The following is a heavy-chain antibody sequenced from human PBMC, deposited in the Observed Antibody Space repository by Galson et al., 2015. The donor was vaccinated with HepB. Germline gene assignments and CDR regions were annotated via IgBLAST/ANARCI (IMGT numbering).Heavy chain of an antibody. V-gene: IGHV3-30-3*01. Sequence: SLRLSCAASGFTFSSYAMHWVRQAPGKGLEWVAVISYDGSNKYYADSVKGRFTISRDNSKNTLNLQMNSLRAEDTAVYYCARDIAPVDYWGQGTLVTVSS. CDR2: ISYDGSNK. D-gene: IGHD6-13*01. CDR3: ARDIAPVDY. CDR1: GFTFSSYA. J-gene: IGHJ4*02.